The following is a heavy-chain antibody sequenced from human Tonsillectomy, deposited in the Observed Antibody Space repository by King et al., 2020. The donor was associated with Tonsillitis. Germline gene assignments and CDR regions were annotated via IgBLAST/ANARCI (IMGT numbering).Heavy chain of an antibody. CDR2: ISSSGSDL. CDR1: GFTFSDYY. D-gene: IGHD1-14*01. CDR3: ARARRDHQHDAFDV. V-gene: IGHV3-11*01. Sequence: VQLVESVGGLVKPGGSLRLSCAASGFTFSDYYMTWSRQAPGEGMVWGSFISSSGSDLHVVDAVKGRFTISRDNPKNSLYLQMDSLRAEDTAVYYCARARRDHQHDAFDVWGQGTMVTVSS. J-gene: IGHJ3*01.